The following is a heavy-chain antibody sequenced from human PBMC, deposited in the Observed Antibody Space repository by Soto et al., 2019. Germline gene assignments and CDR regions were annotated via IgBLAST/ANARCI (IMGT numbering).Heavy chain of an antibody. D-gene: IGHD3-3*01. Sequence: ASVKVSCKASGYTFTSYGISWVRQAPGQGLEWMGWISAYNGNTNYAQKLQGRVTMTTDTSTSTAYMELRSLRSDDTAVYYCARNFRSNYAFGPQVFQHWGQGTLVTVSS. CDR3: ARNFRSNYAFGPQVFQH. J-gene: IGHJ1*01. CDR1: GYTFTSYG. V-gene: IGHV1-18*04. CDR2: ISAYNGNT.